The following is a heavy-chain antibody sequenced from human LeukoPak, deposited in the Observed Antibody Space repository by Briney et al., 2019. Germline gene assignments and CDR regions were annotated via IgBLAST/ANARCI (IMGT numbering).Heavy chain of an antibody. CDR3: ARVYYYDSSGYMEFDY. D-gene: IGHD3-22*01. CDR2: INPNSGGT. J-gene: IGHJ4*02. CDR1: GYTVTGYY. Sequence: ASVKVSCKASGYTVTGYYMHWVRQAPGQGLEWMGWINPNSGGTNYAQKFQGRVTMTRDTSISTAYMELSRLRSDDTAVYYCARVYYYDSSGYMEFDYWGQGTLVTVSS. V-gene: IGHV1-2*02.